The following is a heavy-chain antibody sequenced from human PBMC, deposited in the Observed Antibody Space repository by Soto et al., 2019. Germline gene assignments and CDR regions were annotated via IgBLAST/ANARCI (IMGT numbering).Heavy chain of an antibody. J-gene: IGHJ4*02. V-gene: IGHV1-2*02. CDR2: ISPRSGST. CDR1: GYTFIDYY. Sequence: GASVKVSRKTSGYTFIDYYMHWVRQAPGQGFEWMGRISPRSGSTNYAQKFQGRVTMTWDTSLNTAYMELSSLISDDTAVYYCARPPGYISDWYYFDLWGQGTLVTVSS. D-gene: IGHD3-9*01. CDR3: ARPPGYISDWYYFDL.